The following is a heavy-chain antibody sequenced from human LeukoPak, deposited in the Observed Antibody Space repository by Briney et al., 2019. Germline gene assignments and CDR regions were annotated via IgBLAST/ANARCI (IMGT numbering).Heavy chain of an antibody. J-gene: IGHJ5*02. CDR2: TSAYNGNT. Sequence: ASVKVSCKASGYTFTSYGISWVRQAPGQGLEWMGWTSAYNGNTNCAQKLQGRVTMTTDTSTSTAYMELRSLRSDDTAVYYCARRRDYYGSGSYYNVFSGWFDPWGQGTLVTVSS. V-gene: IGHV1-18*01. D-gene: IGHD3-10*01. CDR1: GYTFTSYG. CDR3: ARRRDYYGSGSYYNVFSGWFDP.